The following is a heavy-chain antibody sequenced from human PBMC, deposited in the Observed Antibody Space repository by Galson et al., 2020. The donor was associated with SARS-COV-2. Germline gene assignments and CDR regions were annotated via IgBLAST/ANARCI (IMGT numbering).Heavy chain of an antibody. D-gene: IGHD2-21*01. Sequence: GGSLRLSCAASGFTLRSYDMHWVRQAPGKGLEWVASIGTLFDTFYPVSVKGRFTISRENAQNSLHLQMNSLRVEDTAIYYCARGPVIGMGPAPGYFDLWGRGTLVTVSS. CDR1: GFTLRSYD. CDR3: ARGPVIGMGPAPGYFDL. CDR2: IGTLFDT. V-gene: IGHV3-13*01. J-gene: IGHJ2*01.